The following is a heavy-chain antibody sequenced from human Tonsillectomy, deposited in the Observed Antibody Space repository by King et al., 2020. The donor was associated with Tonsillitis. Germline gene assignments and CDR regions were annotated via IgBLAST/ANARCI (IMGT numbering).Heavy chain of an antibody. CDR3: ARDLDFYDSSEGHAFDI. CDR1: GGSISSYY. CDR2: IYYSGST. Sequence: VQLQESGPGLVKPSETLSLTCTVSGGSISSYYWSWIRQPPGKGLEWIGYIYYSGSTNYNPSLKSRVTISVDTSKNQFSLKLSSVTAADTAVYYCARDLDFYDSSEGHAFDIWGQGTMVTVSS. J-gene: IGHJ3*02. D-gene: IGHD3-22*01. V-gene: IGHV4-59*01.